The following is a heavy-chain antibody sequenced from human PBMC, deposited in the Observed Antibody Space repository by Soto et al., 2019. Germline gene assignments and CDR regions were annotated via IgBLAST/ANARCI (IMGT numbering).Heavy chain of an antibody. CDR2: IKRDGTVT. V-gene: IGHV3-7*05. CDR1: GFTFSAFW. CDR3: ASDLSPPGECFYDALDV. Sequence: EVQLVESGGGLVQPGESLRLSCAASGFTFSAFWMTWLRQAPGKGLEWVANIKRDGTVTHYGDSVEGRCTLSRDNAKNSLFLQLNSLRPEDTDMYGCASDLSPPGECFYDALDVWGQGTVVTVSS. D-gene: IGHD2-21*01. J-gene: IGHJ3*01.